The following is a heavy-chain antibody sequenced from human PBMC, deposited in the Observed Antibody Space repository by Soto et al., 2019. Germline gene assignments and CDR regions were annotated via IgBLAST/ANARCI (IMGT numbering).Heavy chain of an antibody. CDR3: AREKYSSSWYRGDAFDI. CDR2: ISSSGSTI. V-gene: IGHV3-11*01. Sequence: GGSLRLSCAASGFTFSDYYMSWIRQAPGKGLEWVSYISSSGSTIYYADSVKGRFTISRDNAKNSLYLQMNSLRAEDTAVYYCAREKYSSSWYRGDAFDIWGQGTMVTVSS. J-gene: IGHJ3*02. D-gene: IGHD6-13*01. CDR1: GFTFSDYY.